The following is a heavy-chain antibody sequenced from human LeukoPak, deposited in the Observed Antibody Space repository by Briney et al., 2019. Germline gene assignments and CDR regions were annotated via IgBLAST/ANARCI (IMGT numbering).Heavy chain of an antibody. J-gene: IGHJ4*02. CDR2: ISSSSSYI. Sequence: GGSLRLSCAASGFTFSSYSMNWVRQAPGKGLEWVSSISSSSSYIYYADSVKGRFTISRDNVMNSLYLQMNSLRAEDTAVYYCARGRYYYDSSGYYSGFDYWGQGTLVTVSS. CDR1: GFTFSSYS. CDR3: ARGRYYYDSSGYYSGFDY. V-gene: IGHV3-21*04. D-gene: IGHD3-22*01.